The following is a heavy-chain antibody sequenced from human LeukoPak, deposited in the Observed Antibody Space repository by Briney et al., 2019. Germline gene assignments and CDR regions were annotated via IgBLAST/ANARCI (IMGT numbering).Heavy chain of an antibody. J-gene: IGHJ4*02. D-gene: IGHD6-19*01. CDR3: ARDWAVAGKGYYFDY. CDR1: GFTFSSYS. CDR2: ISSSSSYI. Sequence: PGGSLRLSCAASGFTFSSYSMNWVRQAPGKGLEWVSSISSSSSYIYYADSVKGRFTISRDKAKNSLYLQMNSLRAEDTAVYYCARDWAVAGKGYYFDYWGQGTLVTVSS. V-gene: IGHV3-21*01.